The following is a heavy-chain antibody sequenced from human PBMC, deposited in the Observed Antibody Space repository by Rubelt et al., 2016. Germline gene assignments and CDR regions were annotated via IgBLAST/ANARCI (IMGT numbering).Heavy chain of an antibody. Sequence: QVQLQQWGAGLLKPSETLSLTCAVYGGSFSGYYWNWIRQPPGKGLEWIGEINHSGSTNYNPSLQSRVTISVDTSKNQFALKLSCVTAADTAVYYWARGGKQQLGPYYYVMDVWGQGTTVTVSS. CDR3: ARGGKQQLGPYYYVMDV. CDR1: GGSFSGYY. D-gene: IGHD6-13*01. V-gene: IGHV4-34*01. CDR2: INHSGST. J-gene: IGHJ6*02.